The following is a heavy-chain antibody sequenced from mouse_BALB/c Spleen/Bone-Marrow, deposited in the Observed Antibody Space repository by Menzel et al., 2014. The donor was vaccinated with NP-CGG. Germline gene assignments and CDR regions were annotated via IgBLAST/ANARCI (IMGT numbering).Heavy chain of an antibody. CDR1: GFDFSRYW. CDR2: INPDSRTI. V-gene: IGHV4-1*02. Sequence: EVQVVESGGGLVQPGGSLKLSCAASGFDFSRYWMTWVRQAPGKGLEWIGEINPDSRTINYTPSLKDKLIISRDNAKNTLYLQMSKVRSEDTALYYCARPGYYGYQNVWGAGTTVTVSS. J-gene: IGHJ1*01. D-gene: IGHD1-2*01. CDR3: ARPGYYGYQNV.